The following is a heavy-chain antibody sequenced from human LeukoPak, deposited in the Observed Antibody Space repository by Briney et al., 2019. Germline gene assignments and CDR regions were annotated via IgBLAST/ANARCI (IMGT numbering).Heavy chain of an antibody. J-gene: IGHJ5*02. V-gene: IGHV3-74*01. CDR1: AFTFSSYW. Sequence: GGSLRLSCAASAFTFSSYWMHWVRHAPGKGLVWVSRINSDGSSTNYADSGKGRFTIARDNAKNTLYLQMNSLRAEDTAVYYCARNWYNWFDPWGQGTLVTVSS. CDR3: ARNWYNWFDP. CDR2: INSDGSST.